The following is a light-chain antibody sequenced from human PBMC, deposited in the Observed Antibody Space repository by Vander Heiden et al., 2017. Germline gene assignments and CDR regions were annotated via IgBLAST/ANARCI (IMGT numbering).Light chain of an antibody. V-gene: IGKV3-15*01. J-gene: IGKJ5*01. Sequence: EIVLTQSPATLTESPGERATLSCRASQSVSSNLAWYQQKPGQAPRLLIYGASTRATGIPARFSGSVSETEFTLTISSLQAEDLAVYYCQKYNNWPPGVVTFGQGTRLEIK. CDR2: GAS. CDR3: QKYNNWPPGVVT. CDR1: QSVSSN.